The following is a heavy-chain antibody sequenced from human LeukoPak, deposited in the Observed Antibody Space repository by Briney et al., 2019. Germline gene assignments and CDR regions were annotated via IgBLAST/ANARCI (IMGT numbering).Heavy chain of an antibody. CDR1: GYTFTSSA. Sequence: ASVKVSCKASGYTFTSSALNWVRQAPGQGLERMGWINTNTGNPTYAQGFTGRFVFSLDTSVSTAYLHISSLEAEDTAIYYCATDLKKGDSGCFEYWGQGTLVTVSS. D-gene: IGHD6-19*01. CDR2: INTNTGNP. J-gene: IGHJ4*02. V-gene: IGHV7-4-1*02. CDR3: ATDLKKGDSGCFEY.